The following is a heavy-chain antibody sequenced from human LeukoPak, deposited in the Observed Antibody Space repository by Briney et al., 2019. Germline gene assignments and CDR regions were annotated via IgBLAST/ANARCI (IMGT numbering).Heavy chain of an antibody. J-gene: IGHJ4*02. CDR3: ARVRGDYYDSSGYYHCHFDY. D-gene: IGHD3-22*01. Sequence: PSETLSLTCTVSGGSINNSSYYWGWIRQPPGKGLEWIGSIYYTGSTTYNPSLKSRVAISVHTSKNQFSLKLSSVTAADTAVYYCARVRGDYYDSSGYYHCHFDYWGQGTLVTVSS. V-gene: IGHV4-39*07. CDR2: IYYTGST. CDR1: GGSINNSSYY.